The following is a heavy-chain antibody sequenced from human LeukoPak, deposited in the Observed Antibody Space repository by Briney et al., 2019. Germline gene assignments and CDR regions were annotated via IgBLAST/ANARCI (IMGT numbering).Heavy chain of an antibody. D-gene: IGHD3-22*01. J-gene: IGHJ4*02. CDR3: ATLYDSSGYYWDDYFNY. CDR1: GYTFTGYY. Sequence: GASVKVSCKASGYTFTGYYMHWVRQAPGQGLEWMGWINPNSGGTNYAQKFQGRVTMTRDTSISTAYMELSRLRSDDTAVYYCATLYDSSGYYWDDYFNYWGQGTLVTVSS. CDR2: INPNSGGT. V-gene: IGHV1-2*02.